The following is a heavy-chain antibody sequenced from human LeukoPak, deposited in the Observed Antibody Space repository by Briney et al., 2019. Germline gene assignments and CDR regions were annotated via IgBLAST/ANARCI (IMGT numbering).Heavy chain of an antibody. CDR2: IGRSGSPT. V-gene: IGHV3-23*01. Sequence: GGSLRLSCAVSGFTFSDYVMSWVRHTPGKGLEWVAGIGRSGSPTYFASSVKGRSTISRDNSKNTLYLQMNRLRAEDTALYFCVKDADDSGDFLFHAWGQGTLVTVSS. CDR1: GFTFSDYV. D-gene: IGHD4-17*01. J-gene: IGHJ5*02. CDR3: VKDADDSGDFLFHA.